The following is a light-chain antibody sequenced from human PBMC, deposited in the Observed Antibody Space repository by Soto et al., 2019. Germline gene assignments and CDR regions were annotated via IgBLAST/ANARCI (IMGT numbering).Light chain of an antibody. CDR3: QQRINWPLT. CDR1: QSVNIY. Sequence: EIVMTQSPATLSVSPGERATLSCRASQSVNIYLAWYQQKPGQAPRLLIYGASTRATGIPARFSGSGSGTDFTLTISSLEPEDFVVYYCQQRINWPLTFGGGTKVDIK. J-gene: IGKJ4*01. CDR2: GAS. V-gene: IGKV3-11*01.